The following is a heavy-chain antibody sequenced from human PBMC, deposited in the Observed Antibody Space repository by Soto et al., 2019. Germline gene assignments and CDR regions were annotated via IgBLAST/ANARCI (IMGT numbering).Heavy chain of an antibody. V-gene: IGHV4-39*01. CDR1: GGSISSSSYY. CDR2: IYYSGST. Sequence: QLQLQESGPGLVKPSETLSLTCTVSGGSISSSSYYWGWIRQPPGKGLEWIGSIYYSGSTYYNPSLKSRVTISVDTSKNQFSLKLSSVTAADTAVYYCARNLYYGSGNHIDYWGQGTLVTVSS. J-gene: IGHJ4*02. CDR3: ARNLYYGSGNHIDY. D-gene: IGHD3-10*01.